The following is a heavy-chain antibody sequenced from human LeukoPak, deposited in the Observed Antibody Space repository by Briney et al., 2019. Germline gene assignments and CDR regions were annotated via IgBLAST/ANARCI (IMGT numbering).Heavy chain of an antibody. Sequence: SETLSLTCAVSGGSISSNSYYWGWIRQPPGKGLEWIGYIYYSGSTNYNPSLKSRVTISVDTSKNQFSLKLSSVTAADTAVYYCARAAQRVSGFDPWGQGTLVTVSS. D-gene: IGHD1-26*01. V-gene: IGHV4-61*05. CDR3: ARAAQRVSGFDP. J-gene: IGHJ5*02. CDR2: IYYSGST. CDR1: GGSISSNSYY.